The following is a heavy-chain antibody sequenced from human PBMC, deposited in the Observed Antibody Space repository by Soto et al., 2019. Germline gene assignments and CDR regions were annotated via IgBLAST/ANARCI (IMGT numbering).Heavy chain of an antibody. D-gene: IGHD1-26*01. CDR2: ITPFSGDV. J-gene: IGHJ4*02. V-gene: IGHV1-45*02. Sequence: QMQLVQSGAEVKKTGSSVTVSCKALGNTFTYRYLHWVRQAPGQALEWMGWITPFSGDVHYAQKFQERVTITRERSSNTAYMQMSSLRSEDTAMYFCAGGGAGSGPVTWELPDHWGQGTLVTVSS. CDR1: GNTFTYRY. CDR3: AGGGAGSGPVTWELPDH.